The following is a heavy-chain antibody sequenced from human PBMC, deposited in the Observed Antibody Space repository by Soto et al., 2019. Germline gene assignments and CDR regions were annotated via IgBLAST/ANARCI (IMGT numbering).Heavy chain of an antibody. CDR1: GFSLSASGVG. J-gene: IGHJ4*02. Sequence: SGPTLVNPTQTLTLTCTFSGFSLSASGVGVGWIRQPPGKALEWLALIYWNDDKRYSPSLKSRLTITKDTSKNQVVLTMTNMDPVDTATYYCARHMERQKLVFSPTELDYWGQGTLVTVSS. V-gene: IGHV2-5*01. CDR2: IYWNDDK. D-gene: IGHD6-13*01. CDR3: ARHMERQKLVFSPTELDY.